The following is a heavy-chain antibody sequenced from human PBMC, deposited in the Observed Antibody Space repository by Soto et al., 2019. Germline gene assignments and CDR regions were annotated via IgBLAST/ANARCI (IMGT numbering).Heavy chain of an antibody. D-gene: IGHD6-13*01. CDR3: TRGGVGTTGSCDF. CDR2: ISGSAART. V-gene: IGHV3-23*01. CDR1: GFAFDGFT. J-gene: IGHJ4*02. Sequence: VQVLESGGGLVQPGGSLRLSCSVSGFAFDGFTMTWVSQAPGKGLEWVSSISGSAARTYYADSVQGRFTISRDNSKSTLYLQMSSLRVEDTAEYFCTRGGVGTTGSCDFWGQGTLVAVSS.